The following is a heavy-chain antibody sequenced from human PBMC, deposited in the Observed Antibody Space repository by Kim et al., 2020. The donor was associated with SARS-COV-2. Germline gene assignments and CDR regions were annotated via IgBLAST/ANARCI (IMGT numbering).Heavy chain of an antibody. Sequence: YYADSVKGRFTISRDNAKNSLYLQMNSLRAEDTAVYYCARGYSSSWALDYWGQGTLVTVSS. D-gene: IGHD6-13*01. V-gene: IGHV3-21*01. CDR3: ARGYSSSWALDY. J-gene: IGHJ4*02.